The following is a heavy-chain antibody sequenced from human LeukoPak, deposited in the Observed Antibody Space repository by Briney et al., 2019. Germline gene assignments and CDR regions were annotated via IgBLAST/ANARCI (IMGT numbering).Heavy chain of an antibody. J-gene: IGHJ5*02. Sequence: PSETLSLTCTVSGGSISSGSYYWSWIRQPAGKGLEWIGRIYTSGSTNYNPSLKSRVTISVDTSKNQFSLKLSSVTAADTAVYYCAGSSSSRINWFDPWGQGTLVTVSS. CDR3: AGSSSSRINWFDP. V-gene: IGHV4-61*02. CDR1: GGSISSGSYY. D-gene: IGHD6-6*01. CDR2: IYTSGST.